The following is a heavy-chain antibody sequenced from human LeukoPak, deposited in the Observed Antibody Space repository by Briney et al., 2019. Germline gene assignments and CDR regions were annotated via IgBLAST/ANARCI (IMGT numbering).Heavy chain of an antibody. J-gene: IGHJ3*02. CDR1: GGSFSGYY. Sequence: ETMSLTCAVYGGSFSGYYWSWIRQPPGKGLEWIGEINHSGSTNYNPSLKSRVTISVDTSKNQFSLKLSSVTAADTAVYYCARGYSGSYYIAFDIWGQGTMVTVSS. CDR3: ARGYSGSYYIAFDI. V-gene: IGHV4-34*01. CDR2: INHSGST. D-gene: IGHD1-26*01.